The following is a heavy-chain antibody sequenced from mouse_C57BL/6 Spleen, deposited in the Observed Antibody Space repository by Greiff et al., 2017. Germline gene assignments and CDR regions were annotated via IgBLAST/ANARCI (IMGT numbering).Heavy chain of an antibody. CDR1: GYAFTTYS. Sequence: QVQLQQSGAELVRPGTSVKVSCKASGYAFTTYSIEWVKQRPGQGLEWIGVINPGSGGTNYYEKFKSKATLTADKSSSTAYMQLSSLTSADSAVYLCARGYGSSFDYWGQGTTLTVSS. V-gene: IGHV1-54*01. CDR2: INPGSGGT. CDR3: ARGYGSSFDY. D-gene: IGHD1-1*01. J-gene: IGHJ2*01.